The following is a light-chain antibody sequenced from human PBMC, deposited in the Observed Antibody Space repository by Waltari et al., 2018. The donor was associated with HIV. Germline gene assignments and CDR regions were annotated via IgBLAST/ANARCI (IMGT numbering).Light chain of an antibody. CDR2: GAS. CDR1: QSLSSY. J-gene: IGKJ4*01. Sequence: EIVLTQSPPTLSVSPGETATLSCRASQSLSSYLAWYQQKLAQPPRHLLYGASTRATGTRVRSSGGGSGTEFSRTGSGLRSEDYALYYCQQFHNWPHTFGGGTKVEIK. CDR3: QQFHNWPHT. V-gene: IGKV3-15*01.